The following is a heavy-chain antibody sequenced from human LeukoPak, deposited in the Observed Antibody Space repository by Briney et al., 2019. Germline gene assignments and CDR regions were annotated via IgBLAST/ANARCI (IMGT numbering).Heavy chain of an antibody. Sequence: SETLSLTCTVSGGSISSSSYYWGWIRQPPGKGLKWIGSIYYSGSTYYNPSLKSRVTISVDTSKNQFSLKLSSVTAADTAVYYCARRFSGFGKSWNYWGQGTLVTVSS. CDR1: GGSISSSSYY. J-gene: IGHJ4*02. V-gene: IGHV4-39*07. CDR2: IYYSGST. CDR3: ARRFSGFGKSWNY. D-gene: IGHD3-10*01.